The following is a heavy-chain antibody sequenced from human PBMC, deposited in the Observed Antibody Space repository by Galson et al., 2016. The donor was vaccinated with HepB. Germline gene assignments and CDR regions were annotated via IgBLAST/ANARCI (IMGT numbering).Heavy chain of an antibody. CDR3: ARDGEPLYDYGMDV. CDR2: INVGNGIT. D-gene: IGHD1-14*01. Sequence: SVKVSCKASGYTFTSHYIHWVRQAPGQGLEWMGWINVGNGITKYSEKVQGRVTITSDTSASTVHMELSSLISGDTAVYYCARDGEPLYDYGMDVWGQGTTVIVSS. V-gene: IGHV1-3*01. J-gene: IGHJ6*02. CDR1: GYTFTSHY.